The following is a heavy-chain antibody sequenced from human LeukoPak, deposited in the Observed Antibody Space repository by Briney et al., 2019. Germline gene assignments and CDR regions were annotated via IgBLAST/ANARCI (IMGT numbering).Heavy chain of an antibody. Sequence: GGSLRLSCAASGFTFDDYAMHGVRQAPGKGLEWVSGISWNSGSIGYADSVKGRFTISRDNAKNSLYLQMNSLRAEDTALYYCARSSPYFDWLLYMAAFDIWGQGTMVTVSS. V-gene: IGHV3-9*01. CDR2: ISWNSGSI. D-gene: IGHD3-9*01. CDR1: GFTFDDYA. CDR3: ARSSPYFDWLLYMAAFDI. J-gene: IGHJ3*02.